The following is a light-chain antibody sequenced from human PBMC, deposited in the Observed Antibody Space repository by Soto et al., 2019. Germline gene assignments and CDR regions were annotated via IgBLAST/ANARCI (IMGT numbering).Light chain of an antibody. Sequence: QSVLTQPPSASGTPGQRVTISCSGSSSNIGSNYVYWYQQLPGTAPKLLIYSNNQRPSGVPDRFSGSKSGTSASLAISGLRFEDEADYYCAAGDVSLSGAYVFGTR. J-gene: IGLJ1*01. CDR2: SNN. V-gene: IGLV1-47*02. CDR1: SSNIGSNY. CDR3: AAGDVSLSGAYV.